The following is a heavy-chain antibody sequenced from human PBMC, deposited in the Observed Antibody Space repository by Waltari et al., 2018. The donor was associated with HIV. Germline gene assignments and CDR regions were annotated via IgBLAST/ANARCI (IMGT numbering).Heavy chain of an antibody. Sequence: EVQLLESGGGLVQPGGSLRLSCAASGFTFSSYAMSWVRQAPGKGLEWVSAISGSGGSTYYADSVKGRFTISRDNSKNTLYLQMNSLRAEDTAVYYCAKDRYDFWSGYYPLRDPYYYYGMDVWGQGTTVTVSS. J-gene: IGHJ6*02. CDR2: ISGSGGST. D-gene: IGHD3-3*01. CDR1: GFTFSSYA. V-gene: IGHV3-23*01. CDR3: AKDRYDFWSGYYPLRDPYYYYGMDV.